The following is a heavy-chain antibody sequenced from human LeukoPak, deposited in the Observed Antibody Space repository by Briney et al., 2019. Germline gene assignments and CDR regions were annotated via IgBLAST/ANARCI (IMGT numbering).Heavy chain of an antibody. CDR3: ARGEKPYDY. CDR1: GYTFTYYV. Sequence: ASVKVSCKTSGYTFTYYVISWVRQAPGQGLEWMGWINAYNGNTNDAQKFQGRVTMTTDTSTSTAYMELRSLRSDDTAVYYCARGEKPYDYWGQGTLVPVSS. V-gene: IGHV1-18*01. D-gene: IGHD1-26*01. J-gene: IGHJ4*02. CDR2: INAYNGNT.